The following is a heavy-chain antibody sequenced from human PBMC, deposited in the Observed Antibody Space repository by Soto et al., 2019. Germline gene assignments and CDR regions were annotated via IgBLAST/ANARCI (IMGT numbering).Heavy chain of an antibody. CDR1: GFTFSSYA. Sequence: PGGSLRLSCAASGFTFSSYAMTWVRQAPGKGLEWVSDISGSGGTTYYADSVKGRFTISRDNAKNSLYLQMNSLRAEDTAVYYCARELDGIDVWGQGTTVTVSS. V-gene: IGHV3-23*01. CDR2: ISGSGGTT. CDR3: ARELDGIDV. J-gene: IGHJ6*02.